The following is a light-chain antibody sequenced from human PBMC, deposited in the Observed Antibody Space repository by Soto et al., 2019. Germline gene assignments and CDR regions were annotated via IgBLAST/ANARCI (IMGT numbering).Light chain of an antibody. CDR1: SSNIGAGYD. J-gene: IGLJ2*01. V-gene: IGLV1-40*01. CDR2: GNI. CDR3: ATWDGSLPAEV. Sequence: QSVLTQPPSVSGAPGQRVTISCTGSSSNIGAGYDVHWYQQVPGRAPKLLIYGNINRPSGVPDRFSGSKSGTSASLAITGLQTGDEADYYCATWDGSLPAEVFGGGTKLTVL.